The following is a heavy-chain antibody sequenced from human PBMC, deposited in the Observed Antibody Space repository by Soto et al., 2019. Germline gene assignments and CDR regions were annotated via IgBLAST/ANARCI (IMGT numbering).Heavy chain of an antibody. V-gene: IGHV3-30-3*01. D-gene: IGHD4-17*01. CDR3: ARDISSDGAPWREDYYYYYGMDV. Sequence: QVQLVESGGGVVQPGRSLRLSCAASGFTFSSYAMHWVRQAPGKGLEWVAVISYDGSNKYYADSVKGRFTISRDNSKNTLYLQMNSLRAEDTAVYYCARDISSDGAPWREDYYYYYGMDVWGQGTTVTVSS. CDR1: GFTFSSYA. J-gene: IGHJ6*02. CDR2: ISYDGSNK.